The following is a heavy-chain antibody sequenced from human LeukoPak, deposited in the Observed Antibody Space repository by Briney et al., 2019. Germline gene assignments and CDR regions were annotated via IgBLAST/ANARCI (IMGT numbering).Heavy chain of an antibody. CDR2: IYYSGST. CDR1: GGSISSGDYY. D-gene: IGHD2-2*01. CDR3: ARDRGGGDIVVVPAAHFDY. J-gene: IGHJ4*02. V-gene: IGHV4-30-4*01. Sequence: PSQTLSLTCTVAGGSISSGDYYWSWIRQPPGKGLEWIGYIYYSGSTYYNPSLKSRVTISVDTSKNQFSLKLSSVTAADTAVYYCARDRGGGDIVVVPAAHFDYWGQGTLVTVSS.